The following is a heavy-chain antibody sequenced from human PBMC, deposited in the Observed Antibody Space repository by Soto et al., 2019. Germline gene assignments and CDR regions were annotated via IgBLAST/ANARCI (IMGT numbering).Heavy chain of an antibody. CDR2: ISSSSSYI. D-gene: IGHD6-19*01. J-gene: IGHJ4*02. CDR1: GFTFSSYG. Sequence: EVQLVESGGGLVKPGGSLRLSCAASGFTFSSYGMNWVRQAPGKGLEWVSSISSSSSYIYYADSVKGRFTISRDNAKNSLYLQMNSLRAEDTAVYYCATNGEYSSGWSVDYWGQGTLVTVSS. CDR3: ATNGEYSSGWSVDY. V-gene: IGHV3-21*01.